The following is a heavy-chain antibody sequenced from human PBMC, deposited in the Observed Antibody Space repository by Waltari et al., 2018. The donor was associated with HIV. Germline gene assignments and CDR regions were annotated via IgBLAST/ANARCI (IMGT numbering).Heavy chain of an antibody. D-gene: IGHD3-10*01. CDR1: GGTFSSYA. J-gene: IGHJ4*02. V-gene: IGHV1-69*01. Sequence: QVQLVQSGAEVKKPGSSVKVSCKASGGTFSSYAISWVRQAPGKGLDGMGGITPSFGTANYAQKCQGRVTISADESASTAYMELSTLRSEDTAVYYCARGLRDMVRGPVGYWGQGTLVTVSS. CDR2: ITPSFGTA. CDR3: ARGLRDMVRGPVGY.